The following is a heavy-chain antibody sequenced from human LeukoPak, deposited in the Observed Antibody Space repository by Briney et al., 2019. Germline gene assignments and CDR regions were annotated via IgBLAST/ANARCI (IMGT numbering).Heavy chain of an antibody. J-gene: IGHJ6*03. D-gene: IGHD3-10*01. CDR2: IRYDGSNK. CDR3: AKSPKSPAISMVRGVSSYNYYMDV. Sequence: GSLRLSCAASGFTFSSYGMHWVRQAPGKGLEWVAFIRYDGSNKYYADSVKGRFTISRDNSKNTLYLQMNSLRVEDTAVYYCAKSPKSPAISMVRGVSSYNYYMDVWGTGTTVTISS. V-gene: IGHV3-30*02. CDR1: GFTFSSYG.